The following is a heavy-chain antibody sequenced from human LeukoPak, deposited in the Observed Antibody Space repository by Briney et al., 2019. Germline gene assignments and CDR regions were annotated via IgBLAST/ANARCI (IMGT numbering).Heavy chain of an antibody. D-gene: IGHD3-10*01. CDR1: GFTFSSYW. CDR3: ARFGGLRFTLVIGP. Sequence: GGSLRLSCAASGFTFSSYWMSWVRQAPGKGLEWVANIKEDGSEKYYVDSVKGRFTISRDNAKNSLYLQMNSLRAEDTAVYYCARFGGLRFTLVIGPWGQGTLVTVSS. CDR2: IKEDGSEK. J-gene: IGHJ5*02. V-gene: IGHV3-7*01.